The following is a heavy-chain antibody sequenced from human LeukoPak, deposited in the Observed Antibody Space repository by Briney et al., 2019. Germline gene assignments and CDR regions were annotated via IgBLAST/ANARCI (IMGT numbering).Heavy chain of an antibody. CDR2: ISGAGP. J-gene: IGHJ1*01. V-gene: IGHV3-23*01. CDR1: GFTFSNYA. Sequence: GGSLSLSCAASGFTFSNYALTWVRQAPGRGLEWVSSISGAGPYYADSVKGRFSISRDNYKNTLYLQMSSLRAEDTAVYYCARDPNGNYVGAFDFQRWGQGTLVTVSS. CDR3: ARDPNGNYVGAFDFQR. D-gene: IGHD4-17*01.